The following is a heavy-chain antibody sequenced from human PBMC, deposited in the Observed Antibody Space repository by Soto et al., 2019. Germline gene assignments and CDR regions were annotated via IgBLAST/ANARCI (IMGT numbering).Heavy chain of an antibody. J-gene: IGHJ4*02. Sequence: ASVKVSCKVSGYTLTELSMHWVRQAPGKGLEWMGGFDPEDGETIYAQKFQGRVTMTEDTSTDTAYMELSSLRSEDTAVYYCATDRFLTTKKVVDTAMVLDHWGQGTLVTVSS. CDR1: GYTLTELS. V-gene: IGHV1-24*01. D-gene: IGHD5-18*01. CDR3: ATDRFLTTKKVVDTAMVLDH. CDR2: FDPEDGET.